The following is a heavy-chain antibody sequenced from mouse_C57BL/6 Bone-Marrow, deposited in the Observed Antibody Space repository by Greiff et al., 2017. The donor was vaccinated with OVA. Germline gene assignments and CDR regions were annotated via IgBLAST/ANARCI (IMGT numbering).Heavy chain of an antibody. CDR3: ARERNDYDDGYYAMDY. J-gene: IGHJ4*01. Sequence: VQLQQPGAELVKPGASVQLSCKASGYTFTSYWMHWVKQRPGQGLEWIGMIHPNSGSTNYNEKFKSKATLTVDKSSSTAYMQLSSLTSEDSAVYYCARERNDYDDGYYAMDYWGQGTSVTVSS. CDR2: IHPNSGST. V-gene: IGHV1-64*01. D-gene: IGHD2-4*01. CDR1: GYTFTSYW.